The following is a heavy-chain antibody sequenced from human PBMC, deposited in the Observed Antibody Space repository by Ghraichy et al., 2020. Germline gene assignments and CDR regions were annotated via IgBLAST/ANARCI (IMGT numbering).Heavy chain of an antibody. V-gene: IGHV3-15*01. Sequence: GESLNISCAASGFTFSNAWMSWVRQAPGKGLEWVGRIKSKTDGGTTDYAAPVKGRFTISRDDSKNTLYLQMNSLKTEDTAVYYCTPDLIVVVGGPDYWGQGTLVTVSS. D-gene: IGHD3-22*01. CDR3: TPDLIVVVGGPDY. CDR2: IKSKTDGGTT. J-gene: IGHJ4*02. CDR1: GFTFSNAW.